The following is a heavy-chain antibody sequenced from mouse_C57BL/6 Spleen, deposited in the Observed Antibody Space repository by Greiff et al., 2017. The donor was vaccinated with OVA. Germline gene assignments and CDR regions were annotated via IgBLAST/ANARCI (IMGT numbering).Heavy chain of an antibody. CDR1: GFNIKDYY. J-gene: IGHJ4*01. CDR3: APLYYGNYEGAMDY. V-gene: IGHV14-2*01. CDR2: IDPEDGDT. Sequence: VQLKQSGAELVKPGASVKLSCTASGFNIKDYYMPWVKQRTEQGLEWIGRIDPEDGDTKYAPKFQGKATITADTTSNTAYLQLSSLTSEDTAVYYGAPLYYGNYEGAMDYWGQGTSVTVSS. D-gene: IGHD2-1*01.